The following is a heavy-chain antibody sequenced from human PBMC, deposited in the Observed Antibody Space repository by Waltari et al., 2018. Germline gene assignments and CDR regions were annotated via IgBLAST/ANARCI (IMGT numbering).Heavy chain of an antibody. Sequence: EVQLVESGGGLVQPGGSLRLSCAASGFTFSSYWMSWVRQAPGKGLEWVANIKQDGSEKYYVDSVKGRFTISRDNAKNSLYLQMNSLRAEDTAVYYCARESDSSGYYCYFDLWGRGTLVTVSS. V-gene: IGHV3-7*01. CDR2: IKQDGSEK. CDR1: GFTFSSYW. D-gene: IGHD3-22*01. J-gene: IGHJ2*01. CDR3: ARESDSSGYYCYFDL.